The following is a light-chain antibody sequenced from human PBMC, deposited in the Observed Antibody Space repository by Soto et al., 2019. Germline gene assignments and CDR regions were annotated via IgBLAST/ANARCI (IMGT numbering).Light chain of an antibody. CDR2: DVS. J-gene: IGLJ2*01. CDR3: SSHTSSITYMV. CDR1: SSDVGGYNY. Sequence: QSALTQPASVSGSPGQSITISCTGTSSDVGGYNYVSWYQQHPGKAPKLMIYDVSNRPSGVSNRFSGSKSGNTASLTISGLQAEDDADYSCSSHTSSITYMVFGGGTKLTVL. V-gene: IGLV2-14*01.